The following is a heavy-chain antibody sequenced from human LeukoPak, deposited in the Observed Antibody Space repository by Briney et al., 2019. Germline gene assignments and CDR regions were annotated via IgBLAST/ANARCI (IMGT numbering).Heavy chain of an antibody. J-gene: IGHJ3*02. D-gene: IGHD1-26*01. CDR1: GFTFDGYA. Sequence: GGSLRLSCAAPGFTFDGYAMQWVRQAPGKGLEWVSLISGTGGSTYYADSVKGRFTVSRDNSKNSLYLQMNSLRTEDTALYYCAKHFGRGSYSTFDIWGQGTMVTVSS. CDR2: ISGTGGST. CDR3: AKHFGRGSYSTFDI. V-gene: IGHV3-43*02.